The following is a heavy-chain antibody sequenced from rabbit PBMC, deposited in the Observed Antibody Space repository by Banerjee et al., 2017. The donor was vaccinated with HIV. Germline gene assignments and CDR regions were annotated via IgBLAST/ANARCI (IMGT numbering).Heavy chain of an antibody. Sequence: QQQLEESGGGLVQPEGSLTLTCKASGFDFSSNAMCWVRQAPGKGPEWIACIYNGDGSTYYASWVNGRFTISRSTSLNTVDLKMTSLTAADTATYFCARGTSYDDYGDYMYYFTLWGQGTLVTVS. CDR3: ARGTSYDDYGDYMYYFTL. CDR2: IYNGDGST. D-gene: IGHD2-1*01. CDR1: GFDFSSNA. J-gene: IGHJ4*01. V-gene: IGHV1S47*01.